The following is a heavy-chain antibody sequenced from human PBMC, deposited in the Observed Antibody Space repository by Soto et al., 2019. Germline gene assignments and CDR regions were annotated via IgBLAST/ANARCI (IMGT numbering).Heavy chain of an antibody. CDR3: ATDQRGLGIAGYDAFDI. V-gene: IGHV3-23*01. CDR1: GFSFTNYA. D-gene: IGHD2-21*01. CDR2: ISSGGDIT. Sequence: EVQLLQSGGGLVQPGGSLRLSCAASGFSFTNYAFNWVRQAPGKGLEWVSTISSGGDITYYAESVKGRFTSSRDNSRNTLYVQMNSLTVDDTAVYYCATDQRGLGIAGYDAFDIWGQGTMVTVSS. J-gene: IGHJ3*02.